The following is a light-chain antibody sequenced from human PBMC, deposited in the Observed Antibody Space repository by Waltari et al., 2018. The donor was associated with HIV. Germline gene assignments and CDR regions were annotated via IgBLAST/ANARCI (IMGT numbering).Light chain of an antibody. V-gene: IGKV3-20*01. CDR3: QQYDGSVT. CDR1: QSVSSPY. CDR2: GAS. J-gene: IGKJ4*01. Sequence: ETVLTQSPGTLSLSPGERANLSGRASQSVSSPYCAWYQQKPGRAPRLLIYGASTRATGIPDRFSGSGSGTDFTLTISRREPEDFAVYYCQQYDGSVTFGGGTKVEIK.